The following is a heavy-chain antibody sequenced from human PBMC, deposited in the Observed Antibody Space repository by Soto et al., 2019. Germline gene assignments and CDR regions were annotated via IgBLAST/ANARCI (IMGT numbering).Heavy chain of an antibody. V-gene: IGHV3-33*06. CDR3: AKDRRITMIVVVPGYFDY. Sequence: PGGSLRLSCEASGFNFSSYGIHWVRQAPGKGLEWVAIIWNDGSNEYYADSVKGRFTISRDNSKNTVYLQVSKLRAEDTAVYYCAKDRRITMIVVVPGYFDYWGQGTLVTVSS. CDR1: GFNFSSYG. CDR2: IWNDGSNE. J-gene: IGHJ4*02. D-gene: IGHD3-22*01.